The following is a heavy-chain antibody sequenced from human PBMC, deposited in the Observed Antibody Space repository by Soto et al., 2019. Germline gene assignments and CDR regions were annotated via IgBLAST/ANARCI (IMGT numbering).Heavy chain of an antibody. Sequence: QVQLQQWGAGLLKPSETLSLTCAVYGGSFSGYCWSWIRQPPGKGLEWIGEINHSGSTNYNPSLKSRVTISVDTSKNQFSLMLSSVTAADTAVYYCARGRRSVRGGCWFDPWGQGTLVTVSS. V-gene: IGHV4-34*01. CDR1: GGSFSGYC. J-gene: IGHJ5*02. CDR2: INHSGST. CDR3: ARGRRSVRGGCWFDP. D-gene: IGHD3-10*01.